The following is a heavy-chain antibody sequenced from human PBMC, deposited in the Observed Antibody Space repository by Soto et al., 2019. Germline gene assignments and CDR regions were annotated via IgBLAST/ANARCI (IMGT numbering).Heavy chain of an antibody. CDR1: GYTFTRSG. J-gene: IGHJ4*01. D-gene: IGHD6-19*01. Sequence: VASVKVSCKASGYTFTRSGISWVRQAPGQGLEWMGGIIPIFGTRNFAQRFQGRVTITADESTSTADMELSSLRSEDTAVYYCARGRAVSATLYFFDYWG. V-gene: IGHV1-69*13. CDR3: ARGRAVSATLYFFDY. CDR2: IIPIFGTR.